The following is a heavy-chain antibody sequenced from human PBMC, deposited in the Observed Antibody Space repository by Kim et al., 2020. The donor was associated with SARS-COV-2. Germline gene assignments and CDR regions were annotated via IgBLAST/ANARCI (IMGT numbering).Heavy chain of an antibody. V-gene: IGHV1-3*01. CDR1: GYTFTSYA. CDR2: INAGNGNT. D-gene: IGHD5-18*01. CDR3: ARGGQLWFPFDY. Sequence: ASVKVSCKASGYTFTSYAMHWVRQAPGQRLEWMGWINAGNGNTKYSQKFQGRVTITRDTSASTAYMELSSLRSEDTAVYYCARGGQLWFPFDYWGQGTLVTVSS. J-gene: IGHJ4*02.